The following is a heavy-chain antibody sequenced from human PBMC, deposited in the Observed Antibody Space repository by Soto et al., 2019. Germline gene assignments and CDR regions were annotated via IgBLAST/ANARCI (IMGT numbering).Heavy chain of an antibody. V-gene: IGHV1-24*01. CDR1: GYSLTELS. D-gene: IGHD2-8*01. Sequence: GASVQVSCKVSGYSLTELSIYWVRQAPGEGLEWMGGYDLEKVETLYAQKFQGRVTMTEDSPADTPYIQLRSLRSEDTAVYYCAIEVVRSNQFDLWGQGTMVTVSS. CDR3: AIEVVRSNQFDL. CDR2: YDLEKVET. J-gene: IGHJ5*02.